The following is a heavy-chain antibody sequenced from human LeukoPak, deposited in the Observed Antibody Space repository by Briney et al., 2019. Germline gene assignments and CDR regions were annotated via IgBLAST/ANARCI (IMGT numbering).Heavy chain of an antibody. J-gene: IGHJ5*01. V-gene: IGHV3-23*01. D-gene: IGHD2-15*01. CDR2: ISGSGGST. CDR3: AKDYIVVLVAVSGWFDS. CDR1: GFTFSSYG. Sequence: GGSLRLSCAASGFTFSSYGMSWVRQAPGKGLEWVSGISGSGGSTYYADSVKGRFTISRDNSKNTLYLQMKSLRAEDTAVYYCAKDYIVVLVAVSGWFDSWGQGTLVTVSS.